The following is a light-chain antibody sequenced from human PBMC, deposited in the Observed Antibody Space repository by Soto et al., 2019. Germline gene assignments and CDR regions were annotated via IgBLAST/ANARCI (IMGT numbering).Light chain of an antibody. CDR1: TSNLGAGYD. J-gene: IGLJ1*01. V-gene: IGLV1-40*01. CDR3: QSYDNSLRAYV. CDR2: DNT. Sequence: QSVLTQPGSVSVAPGQTVSISCTGTTSNLGAGYDVHWYQHLPGTAPTLLISDNTNRPSGVPDRFSGSKSGSSASLAISGLQSEDEADYYCQSYDNSLRAYVFGPGTKVTVL.